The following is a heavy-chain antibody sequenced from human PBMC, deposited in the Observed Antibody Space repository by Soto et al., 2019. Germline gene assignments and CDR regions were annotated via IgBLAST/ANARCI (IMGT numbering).Heavy chain of an antibody. V-gene: IGHV3-48*03. Sequence: EVQLVESGGGLVQPGGSLRLSCAASGFTFSSFEMNWVRQAPGKGLEWVSFISSSDATIYYADSVKGRFTISRDNAKNSLYLQMNSLRAEDTAVYYCARDLVGLLTGGDGMDVWGQGTTFTVSS. D-gene: IGHD3-9*01. J-gene: IGHJ6*02. CDR2: ISSSDATI. CDR3: ARDLVGLLTGGDGMDV. CDR1: GFTFSSFE.